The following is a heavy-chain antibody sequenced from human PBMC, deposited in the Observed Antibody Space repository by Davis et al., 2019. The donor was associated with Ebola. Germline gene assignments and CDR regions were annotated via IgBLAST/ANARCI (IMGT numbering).Heavy chain of an antibody. V-gene: IGHV3-53*04. CDR1: GFTVSSNY. J-gene: IGHJ5*02. D-gene: IGHD6-13*01. CDR2: IYSGGST. CDR3: ARVRVAAAGAYNWFDP. Sequence: GESLKISCAASGFTVSSNYMSWVRPAPGKGLEWVSVIYSGGSTYYADSVKGRFTISRHNSKNTLYLQMNSLRAEDTAVYYCARVRVAAAGAYNWFDPWGQGTLVTVSS.